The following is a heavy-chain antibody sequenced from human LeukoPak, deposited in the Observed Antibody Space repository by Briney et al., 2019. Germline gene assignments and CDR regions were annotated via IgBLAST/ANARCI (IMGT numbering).Heavy chain of an antibody. D-gene: IGHD1-1*01. Sequence: GGSLRLSCAASGLTLNDSTVHWVRQAPGKGLEWVGRMRSKTNRYATAYAEAVKGRFTISRDDSKNTAYLQMNSLETEDTAVYYCTRHTTVPGDLWGQGTLVTVSS. CDR2: MRSKTNRYAT. CDR1: GLTLNDST. J-gene: IGHJ4*02. CDR3: TRHTTVPGDL. V-gene: IGHV3-73*01.